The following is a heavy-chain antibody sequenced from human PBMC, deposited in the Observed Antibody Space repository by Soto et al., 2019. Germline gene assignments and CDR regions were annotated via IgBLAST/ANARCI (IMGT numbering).Heavy chain of an antibody. D-gene: IGHD3-16*01. CDR2: IIPILGIA. J-gene: IGHJ5*02. V-gene: IGHV1-69*02. CDR1: GGTFSSYT. Sequence: QVQLVQSGAEVKKPGSSVKVSCKASGGTFSSYTISWVRQAPGQGLEWMGRIIPILGIANYAQKFQGRVTITADKSTSTAYMELSSLRSEDTAVYYCVSPGGPYGNYNWFDPWGQGTLVTVSS. CDR3: VSPGGPYGNYNWFDP.